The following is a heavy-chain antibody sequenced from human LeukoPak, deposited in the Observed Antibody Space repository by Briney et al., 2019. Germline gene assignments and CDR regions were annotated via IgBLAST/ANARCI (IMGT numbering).Heavy chain of an antibody. CDR1: GGSFSGYY. CDR3: ARSPCTIVRGITRGFFDY. V-gene: IGHV4-34*01. CDR2: INHSGST. D-gene: IGHD3-10*01. Sequence: PSETLSLTCAVYGGSFSGYYWSWIRQPPGKGLEWIGEINHSGSTNYNPSLKSRVTILVDTSKIQFSLKLSSVTAADTAVYYCARSPCTIVRGITRGFFDYWGQGTLVTVSS. J-gene: IGHJ4*02.